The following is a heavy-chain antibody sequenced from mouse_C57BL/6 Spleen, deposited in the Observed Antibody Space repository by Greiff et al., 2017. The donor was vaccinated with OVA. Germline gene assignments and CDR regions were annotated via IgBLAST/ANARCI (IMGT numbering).Heavy chain of an antibody. CDR3: TTEDPSTLVGRFAY. Sequence: EVQLQQSGAELVRPGASVKLSCTASGFNIKDYYMHWVKQRPEQGLEWIGRIDPEDGDTEYAPKFQGKATMTADTSSNTAYLQLSSLTSEDTAVYYCTTEDPSTLVGRFAYWGQGTLVTVSA. D-gene: IGHD1-1*01. CDR1: GFNIKDYY. J-gene: IGHJ3*01. CDR2: IDPEDGDT. V-gene: IGHV14-1*01.